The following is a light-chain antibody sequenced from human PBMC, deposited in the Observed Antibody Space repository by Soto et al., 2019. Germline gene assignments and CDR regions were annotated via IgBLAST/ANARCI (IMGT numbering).Light chain of an antibody. CDR1: QYVSTTF. V-gene: IGKV3-11*01. CDR3: QQRNIWPPVT. J-gene: IGKJ5*01. Sequence: EIVLTQSPGTLSLSPGERATLSCRASQYVSTTFFAWYQQKPGQAPRLLIYGAFNRATGIPARFSGSGSGTDFTLTISSLEPEDSAIYYCQQRNIWPPVTFGQGTRLEIK. CDR2: GAF.